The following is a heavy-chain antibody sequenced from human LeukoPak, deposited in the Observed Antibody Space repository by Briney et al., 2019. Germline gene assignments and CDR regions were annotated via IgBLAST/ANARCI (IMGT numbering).Heavy chain of an antibody. CDR2: ISGSGDST. CDR1: GFTFRTYV. CDR3: AKDPFSGFDY. D-gene: IGHD1-26*01. V-gene: IGHV3-23*01. Sequence: GGSLRLSCAASGFTFRTYVMNWVRQAPGKGLEWVSGISGSGDSTYYADSVKGRFTISRDNSKYTLYLQMNSLRAEDTAVYYCAKDPFSGFDYWGQGTLVTVPS. J-gene: IGHJ4*02.